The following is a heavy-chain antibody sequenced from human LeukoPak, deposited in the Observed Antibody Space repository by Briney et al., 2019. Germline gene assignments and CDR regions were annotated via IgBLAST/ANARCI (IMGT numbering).Heavy chain of an antibody. J-gene: IGHJ6*02. V-gene: IGHV3-74*01. CDR3: ARCGQSSFYGMDV. Sequence: PGGSLRLSCAASGFXFSSYWMHWVRQAPGKGLVWVSRINSDGSSTSYADSVKGRFTISRDNAKNTLYLQMNSLRAEDTAVYYCARCGQSSFYGMDVWGQGTTVTVSS. CDR2: INSDGSST. D-gene: IGHD6-13*01. CDR1: GFXFSSYW.